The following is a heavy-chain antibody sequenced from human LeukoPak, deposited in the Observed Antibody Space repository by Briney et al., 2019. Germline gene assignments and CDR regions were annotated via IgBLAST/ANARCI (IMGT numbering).Heavy chain of an antibody. J-gene: IGHJ4*02. D-gene: IGHD3-22*01. CDR1: GFTVSSNY. V-gene: IGHV3-66*02. CDR3: ARMGYYYSIPTFFDY. CDR2: IHSGGNT. Sequence: GGSLRLSCAASGFTVSSNYMSWVRQAPGKGLEWVSVIHSGGNTYYTDSVKGRFTISRDSSKNTLYLQMNSLRAEDTAVYYCARMGYYYSIPTFFDYWGQGTLVTVSS.